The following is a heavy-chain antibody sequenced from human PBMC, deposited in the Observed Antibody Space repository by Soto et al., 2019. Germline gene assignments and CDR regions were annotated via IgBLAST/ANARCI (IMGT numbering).Heavy chain of an antibody. J-gene: IGHJ3*02. D-gene: IGHD2-2*01. CDR2: IWCDGSNT. Sequence: QVQLVESGGGVVQPGRSLRLSCAASGFTFSSYGMHWVRQAPGKGLEWVAVIWCDGSNTYYADSVKGRFTISRDNSKNALYLQLKRLRAVDTAVYYCARGGEIVVVTAAAFDIWGQGTMVTVSS. V-gene: IGHV3-33*01. CDR3: ARGGEIVVVTAAAFDI. CDR1: GFTFSSYG.